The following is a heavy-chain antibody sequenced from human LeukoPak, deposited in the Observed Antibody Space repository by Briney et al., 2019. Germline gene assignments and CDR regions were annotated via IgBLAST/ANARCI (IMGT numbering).Heavy chain of an antibody. J-gene: IGHJ4*02. CDR3: ARGIRGVTTFDY. CDR2: INAGNGNT. V-gene: IGHV1-3*01. D-gene: IGHD4-17*01. Sequence: ASVKVSCKASGYTFTNYAMHWVCQAPGQRLEWMGWINAGNGNTKYSQKFQGRVTITRDTSASTAYMELSSLRSEDTAVHYCARGIRGVTTFDYWGQGTLVTVSS. CDR1: GYTFTNYA.